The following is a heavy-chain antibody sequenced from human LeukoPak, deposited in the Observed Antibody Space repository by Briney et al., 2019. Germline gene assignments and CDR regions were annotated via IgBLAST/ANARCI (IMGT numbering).Heavy chain of an antibody. Sequence: ASVKVSCKASGYTFTDQYMHWVRQAPGQGLEWMGWINPNSGSTNYAQKFQGRVTMTRDTSISTAYMELYRLTSDDTATYYCTRNGRGLNWFDPWGQGTLVTVSS. CDR3: TRNGRGLNWFDP. V-gene: IGHV1-2*02. J-gene: IGHJ5*02. D-gene: IGHD3-10*02. CDR2: INPNSGST. CDR1: GYTFTDQY.